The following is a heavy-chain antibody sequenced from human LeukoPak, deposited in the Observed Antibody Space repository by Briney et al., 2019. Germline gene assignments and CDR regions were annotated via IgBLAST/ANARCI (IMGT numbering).Heavy chain of an antibody. J-gene: IGHJ4*02. CDR1: AGSISSYY. Sequence: SETLSLTCTVSAGSISSYYWSWVRQPPGKGLEWIGYIYYSGSINYNPSLKSRVTISVDTSKNQFSLKLSSVTAADTAVYYCARDARHFDWEYYFDYWGQGTLVTVSS. D-gene: IGHD3-9*01. CDR2: IYYSGSI. V-gene: IGHV4-59*01. CDR3: ARDARHFDWEYYFDY.